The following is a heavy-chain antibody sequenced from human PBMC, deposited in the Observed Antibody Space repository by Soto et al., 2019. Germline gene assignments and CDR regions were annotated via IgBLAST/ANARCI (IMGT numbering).Heavy chain of an antibody. J-gene: IGHJ4*02. V-gene: IGHV4-39*01. D-gene: IGHD1-1*01. CDR1: GGSITSSGAA. Sequence: PSETLSLTCNASGGSITSSGAAWGWIRQSPGKGLEWIGTIDYSGNIYYIPSLNSRITISVDTSKNQISLKLSSVTAADTAVYYCARHIHNQGFEYYFASWGQGTLVTVSS. CDR2: IDYSGNI. CDR3: ARHIHNQGFEYYFAS.